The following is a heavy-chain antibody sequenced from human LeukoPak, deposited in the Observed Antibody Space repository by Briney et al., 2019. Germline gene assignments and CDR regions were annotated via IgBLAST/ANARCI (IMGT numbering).Heavy chain of an antibody. J-gene: IGHJ4*02. Sequence: ASVKVSCKASGYTFTGYYMHWVRQAPGQGLEWMGWINPNSGGTNYAQKFQGRVTMTRDTSISTVYMELSSLRSEDTAVYYCAREAAPYYYDSSGYYSHDYWGQGTLVTVSS. CDR2: INPNSGGT. CDR1: GYTFTGYY. D-gene: IGHD3-22*01. V-gene: IGHV1-2*02. CDR3: AREAAPYYYDSSGYYSHDY.